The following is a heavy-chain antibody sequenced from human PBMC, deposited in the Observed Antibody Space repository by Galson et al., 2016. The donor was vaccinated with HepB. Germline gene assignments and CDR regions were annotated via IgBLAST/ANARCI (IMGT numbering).Heavy chain of an antibody. V-gene: IGHV1-18*01. J-gene: IGHJ6*02. CDR2: ISAYNDNT. CDR3: ARGYNYDFTYYGMDV. CDR1: GYTLSSYV. Sequence: SVKVSCKASGYTLSSYVITWVRQAPGQGLEWMGRISAYNDNTKYADKLQGRVTMTTDTPTNTAYMELRSLRSDDTAVYFCARGYNYDFTYYGMDVWGQGTTVTVSS. D-gene: IGHD3-3*01.